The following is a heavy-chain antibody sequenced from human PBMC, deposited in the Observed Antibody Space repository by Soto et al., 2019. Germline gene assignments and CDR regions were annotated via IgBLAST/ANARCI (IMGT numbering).Heavy chain of an antibody. CDR3: TRARYGDHFDS. J-gene: IGHJ4*02. Sequence: ASETLSLTCSVSGDSMTGANWGWFRQSPEKGLEWIGYIDYSGSTNYNPSLRSRITITIDTSSNQFSLNLASVTAADAAVYYCTRARYGDHFDSWGQGTLVTVSS. V-gene: IGHV4-59*01. CDR2: IDYSGST. D-gene: IGHD4-17*01. CDR1: GDSMTGAN.